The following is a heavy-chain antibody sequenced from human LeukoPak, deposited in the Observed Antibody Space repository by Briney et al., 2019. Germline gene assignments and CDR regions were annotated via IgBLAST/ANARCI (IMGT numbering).Heavy chain of an antibody. CDR1: GFTFSSYT. CDR3: ARDERYDLWSGYLYYFDY. J-gene: IGHJ4*02. D-gene: IGHD3-3*01. CDR2: ISSSSSYI. V-gene: IGHV3-21*01. Sequence: GGSLRLSCAASGFTFSSYTMNWVRQTPGKGLEWVSSISSSSSYIYYADSVKGRFTISRDNAKNSLHLQMNSLRAEDTAVYYCARDERYDLWSGYLYYFDYWGQGTLVTVSS.